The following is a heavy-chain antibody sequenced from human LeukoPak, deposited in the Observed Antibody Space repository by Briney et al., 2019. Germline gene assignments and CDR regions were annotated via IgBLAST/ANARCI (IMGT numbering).Heavy chain of an antibody. V-gene: IGHV3-30*03. J-gene: IGHJ3*02. Sequence: GTSLRLSCAASGLAFSSKGMHWVRQAPVKGLEWVAFISYDGSEKYYADSVKGRFTISRDNSKSTLYLQMNSLRTDDTAVYYCARVHEGDDSSGYYAFDIWGQGTMVTVSS. CDR3: ARVHEGDDSSGYYAFDI. CDR2: ISYDGSEK. CDR1: GLAFSSKG. D-gene: IGHD3-22*01.